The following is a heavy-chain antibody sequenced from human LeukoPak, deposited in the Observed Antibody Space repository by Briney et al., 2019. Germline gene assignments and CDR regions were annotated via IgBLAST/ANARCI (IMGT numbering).Heavy chain of an antibody. CDR2: ISAYNGNT. J-gene: IGHJ6*02. CDR3: VTAYSSSWYTYYYYGMDV. CDR1: GYTFTSYG. Sequence: ASVKVSCKASGYTFTSYGISWVRQAPGQGLEWMGWISAYNGNTNYAQKLQGRVTMTTDTSTSTAYMELRSLRSDDTAVYYCVTAYSSSWYTYYYYGMDVWGQGTTVTVSS. D-gene: IGHD6-13*01. V-gene: IGHV1-18*01.